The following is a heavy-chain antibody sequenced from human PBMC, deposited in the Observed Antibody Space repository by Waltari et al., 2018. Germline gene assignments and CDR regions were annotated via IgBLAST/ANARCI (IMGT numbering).Heavy chain of an antibody. Sequence: QVQLQESGPGLVKPSETLSLTCAVSGYSISSGYSWGWIRQPPGKGLEWIGSIYHSGSTYYNPSLKSRVTISVDTSKNQFSLKLSSVTAADTAVYYCAGAYSSSWGYYYYGMDVWGQGTTVTVSS. CDR1: GYSISSGYS. D-gene: IGHD6-13*01. V-gene: IGHV4-38-2*01. CDR2: IYHSGST. J-gene: IGHJ6*02. CDR3: AGAYSSSWGYYYYGMDV.